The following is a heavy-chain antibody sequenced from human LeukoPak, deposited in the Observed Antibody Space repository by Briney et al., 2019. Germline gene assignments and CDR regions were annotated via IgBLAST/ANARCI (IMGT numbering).Heavy chain of an antibody. Sequence: PGGSLRLSCAASGFTFSSYEMNWVRQAPGKGLEWVSYISSSGSTIYYADSVKGRFTISRDNSKNTLYLQMNSLRAEDTAVYYCARDLRLLQLDLGGRGTLVTVSS. CDR2: ISSSGSTI. J-gene: IGHJ2*01. V-gene: IGHV3-48*03. CDR1: GFTFSSYE. D-gene: IGHD3-22*01. CDR3: ARDLRLLQLDL.